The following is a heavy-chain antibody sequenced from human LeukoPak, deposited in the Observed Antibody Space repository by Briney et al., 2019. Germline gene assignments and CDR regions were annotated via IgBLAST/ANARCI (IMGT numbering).Heavy chain of an antibody. Sequence: GGSLRLSCAATGFTFSSYAMSWVRQAPGKGLEWVSAISGSGGSTYYADSVKGRFTISRDNSKNTLYLQMNSLRAEDTAVYYCAEQYCSGGSCYSYWGQGTLVTVSS. CDR2: ISGSGGST. CDR1: GFTFSSYA. D-gene: IGHD2-15*01. J-gene: IGHJ4*02. V-gene: IGHV3-23*01. CDR3: AEQYCSGGSCYSY.